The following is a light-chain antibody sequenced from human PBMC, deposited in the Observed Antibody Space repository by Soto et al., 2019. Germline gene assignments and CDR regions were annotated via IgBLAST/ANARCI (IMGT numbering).Light chain of an antibody. V-gene: IGKV3-20*01. CDR3: QQYGSSPLVT. CDR2: GTS. Sequence: EIVLTQSPGTLSLSPGERATLSWRASQSVSSSYLAWYQQRPGQAPRLLIYGTSSRATAIPDRFSGSGSGTDVTLTISRLKPEDFAVYYCQQYGSSPLVTFGQGTRLEIK. CDR1: QSVSSSY. J-gene: IGKJ5*01.